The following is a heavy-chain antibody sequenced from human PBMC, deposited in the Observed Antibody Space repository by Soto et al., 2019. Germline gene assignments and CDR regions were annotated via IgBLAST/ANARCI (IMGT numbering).Heavy chain of an antibody. CDR1: SGSITSSNW. V-gene: IGHV4-4*02. D-gene: IGHD1-1*01. CDR3: ASHLIMPGTRGFDY. Sequence: QVQLQESGPGLVKPSGTLSLTCAISSGSITSSNWWSWVRQPPGKGLEWIGEIYHGGNTNSNPSLKSRLTISVDRSQNQFSLRLTSLTAADTAVYFCASHLIMPGTRGFDYWGQGSLVTVSS. J-gene: IGHJ4*02. CDR2: IYHGGNT.